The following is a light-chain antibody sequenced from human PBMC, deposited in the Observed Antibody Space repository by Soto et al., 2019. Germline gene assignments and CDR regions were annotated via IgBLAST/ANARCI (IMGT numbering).Light chain of an antibody. CDR3: SSYTNNSPLVV. V-gene: IGLV2-14*03. CDR2: DVM. CDR1: SSDIGGYNY. J-gene: IGLJ2*01. Sequence: QSALTQPASVSGSPGQSITISCTGTSSDIGGYNYVSWYRQHPGKAPKLMIYDVMYRPSGVSNRFSGSNSGNTASLTISGLQAEDEADYYCSSYTNNSPLVVFGGGTKLTVL.